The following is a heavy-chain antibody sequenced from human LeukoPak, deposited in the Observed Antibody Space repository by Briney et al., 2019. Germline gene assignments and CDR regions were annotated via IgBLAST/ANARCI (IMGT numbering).Heavy chain of an antibody. V-gene: IGHV4-31*01. CDR2: IYYSGST. Sequence: SETLSLTCTVSGGSISSGGYYWSWIRQHPGKGLEWIGYIYYSGSTYYNPSLKSQVTISVDTSKNQFSLKLSSVTAADTAVYYCARDRGGNSNWFDPWGQGTLVTVSS. D-gene: IGHD4-23*01. CDR1: GGSISSGGYY. CDR3: ARDRGGNSNWFDP. J-gene: IGHJ5*02.